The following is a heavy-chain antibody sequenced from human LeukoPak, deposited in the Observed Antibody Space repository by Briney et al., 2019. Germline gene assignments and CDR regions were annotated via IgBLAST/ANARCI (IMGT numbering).Heavy chain of an antibody. V-gene: IGHV3-74*01. J-gene: IGHJ3*02. CDR2: INSDGSST. CDR3: ARDDFDRTAFDI. CDR1: GFNFSSYW. D-gene: IGHD3/OR15-3a*01. Sequence: GGSLRLSCAASGFNFSSYWMHWVRQAPGEGLVWVSRINSDGSSTSYADSVKGRFSISTDNAKNTLYLQMNSLRAEDTAVYYCARDDFDRTAFDIWGQGTMVTVSS.